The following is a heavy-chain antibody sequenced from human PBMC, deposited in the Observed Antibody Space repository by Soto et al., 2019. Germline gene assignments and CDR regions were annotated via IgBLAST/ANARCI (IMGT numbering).Heavy chain of an antibody. J-gene: IGHJ5*02. CDR3: ARILEGTTVTNWFDP. D-gene: IGHD4-17*01. CDR1: ADTFNSYS. Sequence: QVQLVQSGAEVKKPGSSVKVSCKASADTFNSYSLSWLRQAPGQRLEWMGGITPVFGTADYAQSFEDRLTINADDSTSTVYMELSSLRSDDTAVYYCARILEGTTVTNWFDPWGQGALVTVSS. CDR2: ITPVFGTA. V-gene: IGHV1-69*01.